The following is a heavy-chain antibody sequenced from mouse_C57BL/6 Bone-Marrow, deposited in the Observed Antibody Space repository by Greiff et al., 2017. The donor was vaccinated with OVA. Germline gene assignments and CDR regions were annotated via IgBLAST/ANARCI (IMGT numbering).Heavy chain of an antibody. J-gene: IGHJ2*01. CDR1: GYTFTDYY. Sequence: EVQLQQSGPVLVKPGASVKMSCKASGYTFTDYYMNWVKQSHGKSLEWIGVINPYNGGTSYNQKFKGKATLTVDKSSSTAYMELNSLTSEDTAVYYCASGPSSSSLDYWGQGTTLTVSS. CDR2: INPYNGGT. CDR3: ASGPSSSSLDY. D-gene: IGHD1-1*01. V-gene: IGHV1-19*01.